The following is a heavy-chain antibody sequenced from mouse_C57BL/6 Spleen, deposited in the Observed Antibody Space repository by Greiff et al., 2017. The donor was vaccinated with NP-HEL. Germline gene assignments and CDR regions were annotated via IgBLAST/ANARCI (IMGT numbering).Heavy chain of an antibody. CDR2: ISSGSSTI. CDR3: GRQGPYYYGSSYLYFDV. Sequence: EVQGVESGGGLVKPGGSLKLSCAASGFTFSDYGMHWVRQAPEKGLEWVAYISSGSSTIYYADTVKGRFTISRDNAKNTLFLQMTSLRSEDTAMYYCGRQGPYYYGSSYLYFDVWGTGTTVTVSS. CDR1: GFTFSDYG. D-gene: IGHD1-1*01. V-gene: IGHV5-17*01. J-gene: IGHJ1*03.